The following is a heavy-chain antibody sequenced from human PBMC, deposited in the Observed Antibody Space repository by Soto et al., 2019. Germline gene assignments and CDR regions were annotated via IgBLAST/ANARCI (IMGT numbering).Heavy chain of an antibody. CDR2: IIPIFGAT. J-gene: IGHJ4*02. CDR3: ARDLTSVRGS. V-gene: IGHV1-69*01. Sequence: QVQMVQSGAEVKKPGSSARVSCKVSGGTFSRHSISWVRQAPGQGLEWMGGIIPIFGATQYAQKFQGRLTITADESTTTAHMDLSGLCPEDTAIYYCARDLTSVRGSWGQGTLVTVS. D-gene: IGHD3-10*01. CDR1: GGTFSRHS.